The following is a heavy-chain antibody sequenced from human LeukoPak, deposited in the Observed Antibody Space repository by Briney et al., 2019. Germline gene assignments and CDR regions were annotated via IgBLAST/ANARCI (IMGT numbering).Heavy chain of an antibody. CDR2: INGGSGDT. CDR3: ATDGSGVGAILTEYFQH. Sequence: ASVKVSCKTSGYTLTAYALHWVRQAPGQRLEWMGWINGGSGDTKYSQKFQGRVTITRDTSASTAYMELSSLTSEDTAVYYCATDGSGVGAILTEYFQHWGQGTLVTVSS. D-gene: IGHD1-26*01. CDR1: GYTLTAYA. V-gene: IGHV1-3*01. J-gene: IGHJ1*01.